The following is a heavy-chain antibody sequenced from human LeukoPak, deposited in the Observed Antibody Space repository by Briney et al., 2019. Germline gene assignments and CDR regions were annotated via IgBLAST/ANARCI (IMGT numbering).Heavy chain of an antibody. CDR3: ARDLLGNYYGSGKDNYYYYYMDV. J-gene: IGHJ6*03. CDR2: TYYRSKWYN. V-gene: IGHV6-1*01. D-gene: IGHD3-10*01. CDR1: GDSVSSNSAA. Sequence: SQTLSLTCAISGDSVSSNSAAWNWIRQSPSRGLEWLGRTYYRSKWYNDYAVSVKSRITINPDTSKNQFSLQLNSVTPEDAAVYYCARDLLGNYYGSGKDNYYYYYMDVWGKGTTVTISS.